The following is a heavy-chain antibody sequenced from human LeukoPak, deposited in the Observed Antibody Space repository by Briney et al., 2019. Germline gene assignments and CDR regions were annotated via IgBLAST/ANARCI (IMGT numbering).Heavy chain of an antibody. CDR2: INSDGINT. CDR1: GFTVRSSY. CDR3: ARDLGQYYDTSDNWFDP. J-gene: IGHJ5*02. V-gene: IGHV3-74*01. D-gene: IGHD3-22*01. Sequence: GGSLRLSCAASGFTVRSSYMSWVRQAPGKGLVWVSRINSDGINTSYADSVKGRFTISRDNAKNTLNLQMNSLRAEDTAVYYCARDLGQYYDTSDNWFDPWGQGTLVTVSS.